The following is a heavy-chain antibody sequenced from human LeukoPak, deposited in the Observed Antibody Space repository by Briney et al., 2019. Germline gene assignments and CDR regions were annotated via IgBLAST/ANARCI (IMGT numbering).Heavy chain of an antibody. J-gene: IGHJ4*02. CDR1: GFTVSNNY. Sequence: GGSLRLSCTASGFTVSNNYMSWVRQAPGKGLEWVAIIWYDGSNKYYADSVKGRFTISRDNPKNTLYLQMNSLRAEDTAVYFCASGRAAVGTGYYFDYWGQGTLVTVSS. CDR2: IWYDGSNK. V-gene: IGHV3-33*08. CDR3: ASGRAAVGTGYYFDY. D-gene: IGHD6-13*01.